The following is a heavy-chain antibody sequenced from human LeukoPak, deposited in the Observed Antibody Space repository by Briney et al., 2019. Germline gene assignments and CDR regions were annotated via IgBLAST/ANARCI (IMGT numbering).Heavy chain of an antibody. Sequence: SETLSLTCTVSGYSISSGYYWGWIRQPPGKGLEWIGSIYHSGSTYYNPSLKSRVTISVDTSKNQFSLKLSSVTAADTAVYYCARYSLGYFDPYHDYWGQGTLVTVSS. CDR3: ARYSLGYFDPYHDY. D-gene: IGHD3-9*01. CDR2: IYHSGST. V-gene: IGHV4-38-2*02. J-gene: IGHJ4*02. CDR1: GYSISSGYY.